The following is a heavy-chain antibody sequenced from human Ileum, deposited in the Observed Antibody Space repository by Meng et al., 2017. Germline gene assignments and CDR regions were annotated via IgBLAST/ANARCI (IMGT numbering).Heavy chain of an antibody. V-gene: IGHV4-4*02. CDR3: ARGVVSGSHYNTY. J-gene: IGHJ4*02. CDR1: GGSISSSIW. Sequence: QVQLQESGPGLVKPSGTLSLTCPVSGGSISSSIWWSWVRQPPEKGLEWIGEIHHSGTTNYSPSLKSRLTISLDKSKNQFSLKLQSVTAADTAVYFCARGVVSGSHYNTYWGQGILVTVSS. D-gene: IGHD3-10*01. CDR2: IHHSGTT.